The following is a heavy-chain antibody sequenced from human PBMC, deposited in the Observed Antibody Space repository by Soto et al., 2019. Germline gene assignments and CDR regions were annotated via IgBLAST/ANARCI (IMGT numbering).Heavy chain of an antibody. CDR2: VSKSDYT. CDR1: GFYFNNYG. V-gene: IGHV3-21*01. D-gene: IGHD2-2*01. J-gene: IGHJ4*02. Sequence: PGGSLRLSCTVSGFYFNNYGINWVRQPPGKGLEWVSSVSKSDYTYYSDSVKGRFTISRDNANNSVSLQMNSLRAEDTGVYYCAREDSIIIPAVSDFWGQGTLVTVSS. CDR3: AREDSIIIPAVSDF.